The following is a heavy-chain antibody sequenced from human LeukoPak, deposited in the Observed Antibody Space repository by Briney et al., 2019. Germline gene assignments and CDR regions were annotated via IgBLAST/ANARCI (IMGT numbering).Heavy chain of an antibody. CDR3: ARAPAFLCTSCYGIDY. V-gene: IGHV1-2*02. CDR2: INPNSGGT. Sequence: GASVKVSCKASGYTFTGYYMHWVRQAPGQGLEWMGWINPNSGGTNYAQKFQGRVTMTRDTSISTAYMELSRLRSDDTAVYYCARAPAFLCTSCYGIDYWGQGTLVTVSS. CDR1: GYTFTGYY. D-gene: IGHD2-2*01. J-gene: IGHJ4*02.